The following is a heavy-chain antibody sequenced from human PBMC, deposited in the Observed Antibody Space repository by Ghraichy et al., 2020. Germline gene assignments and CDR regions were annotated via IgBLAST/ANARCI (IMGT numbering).Heavy chain of an antibody. CDR2: ISGTAGST. D-gene: IGHD6-19*01. V-gene: IGHV3-23*01. CDR3: ASWYSSDWYLRH. J-gene: IGHJ4*02. CDR1: GFAFSYYA. Sequence: GGSLRLSCAASGFAFSYYAMSWVRQAPGKGLEWVSAISGTAGSTYYADSVKGRFTISRDNSKSTLYLQMNRLTADDTALYYCASWYSSDWYLRHWGQGSLVTVSS.